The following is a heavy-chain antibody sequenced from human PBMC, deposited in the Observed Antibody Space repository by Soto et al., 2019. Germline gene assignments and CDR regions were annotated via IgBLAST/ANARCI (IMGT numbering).Heavy chain of an antibody. Sequence: SETLSLTCTVSGGSITSTRHSWGWLRQPPGQGLEWIATINYSGDTYYNPSLKSRVTMSLDTSKNQFSLNLISVTAADTAMYYCARAWSVRYYYYMDVWGKGTTVTV. CDR2: INYSGDT. CDR1: GGSITSTRHS. D-gene: IGHD2-8*02. V-gene: IGHV4-39*01. J-gene: IGHJ6*03. CDR3: ARAWSVRYYYYMDV.